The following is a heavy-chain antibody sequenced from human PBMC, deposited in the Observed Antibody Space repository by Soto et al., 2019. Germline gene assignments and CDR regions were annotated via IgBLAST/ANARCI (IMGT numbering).Heavy chain of an antibody. J-gene: IGHJ4*02. CDR3: ATTTLIAVAPPDYFDY. CDR2: IDPSDSYT. CDR1: GYSFTNYW. Sequence: PGESLKISCKGSGYSFTNYWISWVRQMPGKGLEWMGRIDPSDSYTNYSPSFQGHVTISADKSISTAYLQWSSLKASDTAMYYCATTTLIAVAPPDYFDYWGQGTLVTVSS. V-gene: IGHV5-10-1*01. D-gene: IGHD6-19*01.